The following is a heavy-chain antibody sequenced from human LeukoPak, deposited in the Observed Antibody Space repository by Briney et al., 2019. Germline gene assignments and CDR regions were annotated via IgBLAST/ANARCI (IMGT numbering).Heavy chain of an antibody. Sequence: GGSLRLSCAASGFTFSSYGMHWVRQAPGPGQERVAVGWDDGSNKYYADSVKGRFTISRDNSKNTLYLQMNSLRAEDTAVYYCARDDCSSTSCYVSYYYGMDVWGKGTTVTVSS. V-gene: IGHV3-33*01. CDR3: ARDDCSSTSCYVSYYYGMDV. J-gene: IGHJ6*04. CDR2: GWDDGSNK. D-gene: IGHD2-2*01. CDR1: GFTFSSYG.